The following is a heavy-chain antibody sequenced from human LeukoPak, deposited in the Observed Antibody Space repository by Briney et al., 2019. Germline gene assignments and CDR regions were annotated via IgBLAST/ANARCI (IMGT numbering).Heavy chain of an antibody. V-gene: IGHV3-21*04. CDR2: ISSSSSYI. CDR1: GFTFSSYS. CDR3: ARDGSGYGTFDY. D-gene: IGHD5-12*01. Sequence: GGSLRLSCAASGFTFSSYSMNWVRQAPGKGLEWVSSISSSSSYIYYADSVKGRFTISRDNAKNSLYLQMNSLRAEDTALYYCARDGSGYGTFDYWGQGTLVTVSS. J-gene: IGHJ4*02.